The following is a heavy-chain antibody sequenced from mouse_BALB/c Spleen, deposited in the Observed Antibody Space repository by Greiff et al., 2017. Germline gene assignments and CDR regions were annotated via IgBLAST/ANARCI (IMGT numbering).Heavy chain of an antibody. Sequence: VKLMESGPGLVAPSQSLSITCTVSGFSLTSYGVHWVRQPPGKGLEWLGVIWAGGSTNYNSALMSRLSISKDNSKSQVFLKMNNLQTDDTAMYYCAREDGYDPDMDYWGQGTSVTVSS. D-gene: IGHD2-2*01. V-gene: IGHV2-9*02. J-gene: IGHJ4*01. CDR2: IWAGGST. CDR3: AREDGYDPDMDY. CDR1: GFSLTSYG.